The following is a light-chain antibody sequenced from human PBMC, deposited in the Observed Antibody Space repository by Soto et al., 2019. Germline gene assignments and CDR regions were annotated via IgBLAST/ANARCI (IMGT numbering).Light chain of an antibody. V-gene: IGLV2-14*01. Sequence: QSVLTQPASVSGSPGQSITISCTGTSSDVGGYNYVSWYQRHPGKAPKLMIYEVSNRPSGVSNRFSGSKSGNTASLTISGLQAEDEADYYCSSYTTSSNYVLGTGTKATVL. J-gene: IGLJ1*01. CDR3: SSYTTSSNYV. CDR1: SSDVGGYNY. CDR2: EVS.